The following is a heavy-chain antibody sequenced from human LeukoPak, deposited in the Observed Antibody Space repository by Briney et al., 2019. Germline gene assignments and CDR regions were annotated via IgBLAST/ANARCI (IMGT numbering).Heavy chain of an antibody. CDR1: GFTFGRFS. CDR2: ISSSSSYI. D-gene: IGHD1-26*01. Sequence: GGSLRLSCAVSGFTFGRFSMTWVRQAPGKGLEWVSSISSSSSYIYYRDSVKGRFTISRDNAKNSLYLQMHSLRAEDTAVYYCALVGATSWAPFDYWGQGTLVTVSS. J-gene: IGHJ4*02. CDR3: ALVGATSWAPFDY. V-gene: IGHV3-21*01.